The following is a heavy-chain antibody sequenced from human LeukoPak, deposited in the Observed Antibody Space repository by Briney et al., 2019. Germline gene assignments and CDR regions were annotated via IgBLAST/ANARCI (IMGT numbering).Heavy chain of an antibody. CDR3: ARGPKGELSSGWYYFDY. D-gene: IGHD6-19*01. J-gene: IGHJ4*02. V-gene: IGHV4-34*01. Sequence: SETLSLTCAVYGGSFSGYYWSWIRQPPGKGLEWIGEINHSGSTNYNPSPKSRVTISVDTSKNQFSLKLSSVTAADTAVYYCARGPKGELSSGWYYFDYWGQGTLVTVSS. CDR2: INHSGST. CDR1: GGSFSGYY.